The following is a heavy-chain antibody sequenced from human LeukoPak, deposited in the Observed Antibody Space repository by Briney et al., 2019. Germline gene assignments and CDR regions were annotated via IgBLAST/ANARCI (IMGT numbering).Heavy chain of an antibody. V-gene: IGHV3-33*01. CDR3: VRHFRPSPEYYFDY. Sequence: GGSLRLSCAASGFTFSSYGMHWVRQAPGKGLEWVAVILSDGSKEFYTDSVKGRFTISRDNSKNTLYLQMNSLRAEDTAVYYCVRHFRPSPEYYFDYWGQGTLVTVSS. CDR1: GFTFSSYG. D-gene: IGHD3-3*02. CDR2: ILSDGSKE. J-gene: IGHJ4*02.